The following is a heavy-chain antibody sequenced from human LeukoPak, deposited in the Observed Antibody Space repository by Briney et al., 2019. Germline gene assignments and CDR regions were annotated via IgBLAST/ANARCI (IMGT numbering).Heavy chain of an antibody. CDR1: GGSISSGGYS. J-gene: IGHJ4*02. D-gene: IGHD2-2*01. Sequence: PSETLSLTCAVSGGSISSGGYSWSWIRQPPGKGLEWIGYIYHSGSTYYNPSLKSRVTISVDRSKIQFSLKLSSVTAADTAVYYCARGSRSSTSGHFDYWGQGTLVTVSS. V-gene: IGHV4-30-2*01. CDR3: ARGSRSSTSGHFDY. CDR2: IYHSGST.